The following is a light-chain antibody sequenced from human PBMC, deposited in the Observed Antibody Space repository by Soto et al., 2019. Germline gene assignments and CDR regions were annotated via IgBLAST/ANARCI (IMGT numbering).Light chain of an antibody. J-gene: IGKJ1*01. Sequence: IVMTQSPDSLAVSLGERATINCKSSQSVLFSSNNKNYLTWYQQKPGQPPKLLIYWASTRGSGVPDRFSGSGSGTDFTLTISSLQAEGVAVYYCQQYYDTPWTFGQGTKVEIK. CDR2: WAS. CDR3: QQYYDTPWT. V-gene: IGKV4-1*01. CDR1: QSVLFSSNNKNY.